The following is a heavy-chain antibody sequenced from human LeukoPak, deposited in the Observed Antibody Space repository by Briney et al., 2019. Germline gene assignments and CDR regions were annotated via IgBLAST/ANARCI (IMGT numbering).Heavy chain of an antibody. D-gene: IGHD6-13*01. V-gene: IGHV3-21*01. J-gene: IGHJ4*02. CDR2: ISSSSGYI. CDR3: ARDVAAAGTAQTFDY. Sequence: KSGGSLRLSCAASGFTFSSYSMNWVRQAPGKGLEWVSSISSSSGYIYYADSVKGRFTISRDNAKNSLYLQMNSLRAEDTAVYYCARDVAAAGTAQTFDYWGQGTLVTVSS. CDR1: GFTFSSYS.